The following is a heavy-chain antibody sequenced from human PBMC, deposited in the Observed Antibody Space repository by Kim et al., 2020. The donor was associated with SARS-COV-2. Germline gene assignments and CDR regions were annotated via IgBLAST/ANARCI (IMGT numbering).Heavy chain of an antibody. Sequence: ASVKVSCKASGYTFTMNAISWVRQAPGQGLEWMGWINTDTGNPTYAQAFTRRFVFSVDTSVTTAYLQISSLEPEDTALYYCTKVTWGTYRHTDYWGQGTL. D-gene: IGHD3-16*02. CDR2: INTDTGNP. CDR3: TKVTWGTYRHTDY. CDR1: GYTFTMNA. J-gene: IGHJ4*02. V-gene: IGHV7-4-1*02.